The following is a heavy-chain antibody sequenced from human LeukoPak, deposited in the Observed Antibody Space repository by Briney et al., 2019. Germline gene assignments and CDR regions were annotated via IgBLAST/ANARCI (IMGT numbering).Heavy chain of an antibody. CDR1: GYTFTGYY. D-gene: IGHD3-9*01. V-gene: IGHV1-2*02. CDR2: IDPNSGGT. CDR3: ARGSNDILTGSITQRGAFDI. J-gene: IGHJ3*02. Sequence: ASVKVSCKASGYTFTGYYMHWVRQSPGQGLEWMGWIDPNSGGTNYAQKFQGRVAMTRDTSISTAYMELSRLRSDDTAVYYCARGSNDILTGSITQRGAFDIWGQGTMVTVSS.